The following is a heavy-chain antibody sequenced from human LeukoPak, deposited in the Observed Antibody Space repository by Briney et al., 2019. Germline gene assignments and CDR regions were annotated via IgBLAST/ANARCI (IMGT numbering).Heavy chain of an antibody. V-gene: IGHV3-48*03. D-gene: IGHD3-3*01. CDR2: ISSSGSTI. CDR1: GFTFSSYE. Sequence: PGGSLRLSCAASGFTFSSYEMNWVRQAPGKGLEWVSYISSSGSTIYYADSVKGRFTISRDNAKDSLYLQMNSLRAEDTAVYYCPRTGYDFWSGPPDYWGQGTLVTVSS. CDR3: PRTGYDFWSGPPDY. J-gene: IGHJ4*02.